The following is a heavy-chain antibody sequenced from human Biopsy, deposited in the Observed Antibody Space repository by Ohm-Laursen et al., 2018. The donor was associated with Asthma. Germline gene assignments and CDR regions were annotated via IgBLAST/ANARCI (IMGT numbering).Heavy chain of an antibody. CDR1: GGSMSSSSYY. CDR2: ISYTGSA. V-gene: IGHV4-39*01. CDR3: ARHWDWGSFFDH. J-gene: IGHJ4*02. Sequence: SETLSLTCTVSGGSMSSSSYYWGWIRQPPGKGLEWMGSISYTGSAYHNPSLKSRVTISEDTSKNHFSLKLSSVTAADTAVYYCARHWDWGSFFDHWGQGTPVTVSS. D-gene: IGHD7-27*01.